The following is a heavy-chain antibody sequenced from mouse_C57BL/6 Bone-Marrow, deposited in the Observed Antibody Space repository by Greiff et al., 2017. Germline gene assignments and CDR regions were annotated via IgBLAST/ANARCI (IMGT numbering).Heavy chain of an antibody. CDR3: ARDYSNPYYFDY. J-gene: IGHJ2*01. D-gene: IGHD2-5*01. CDR2: IYPGSGST. CDR1: GYTFTSYW. V-gene: IGHV1-55*01. Sequence: VQLQQPGAELVKPGASVTMSCKASGYTFTSYWITWVKQRPGQGLAWIGDIYPGSGSTNYNEKFKSKATLTVDTSSSTAYMQLSSLTSEDSAVYYCARDYSNPYYFDYWGQGTTLTVSS.